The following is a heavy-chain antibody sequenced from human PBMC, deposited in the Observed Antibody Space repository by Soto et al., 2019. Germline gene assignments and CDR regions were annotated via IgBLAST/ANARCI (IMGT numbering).Heavy chain of an antibody. V-gene: IGHV4-38-2*01. D-gene: IGHD3-22*01. CDR1: VYSISSGYY. CDR3: ARARLGITMIVVVISCGMAV. Sequence: PSQTLSLTCAVSVYSISSGYYWGWIRQPPGKGLEWIGSIYHTGGTYYNPSLRSRVTISVDTSKNQFSLKLSYVTAADTAVYYCARARLGITMIVVVISCGMAVWGQGTTVT. CDR2: IYHTGGT. J-gene: IGHJ6*01.